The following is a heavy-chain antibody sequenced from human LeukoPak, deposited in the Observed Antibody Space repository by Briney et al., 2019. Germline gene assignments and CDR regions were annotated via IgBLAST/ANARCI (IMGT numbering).Heavy chain of an antibody. V-gene: IGHV4-34*01. Sequence: SETLSLTCAVYGGSFSGYYWSWIRQPPGKGLEWIGEINHSGSTNYNPSLKSRVTISVDTSKNQFSLKLSSATAADTAVYYCARGGKRSSWYYGYWGQGTLVTVSS. D-gene: IGHD6-13*01. CDR2: INHSGST. CDR3: ARGGKRSSWYYGY. CDR1: GGSFSGYY. J-gene: IGHJ4*02.